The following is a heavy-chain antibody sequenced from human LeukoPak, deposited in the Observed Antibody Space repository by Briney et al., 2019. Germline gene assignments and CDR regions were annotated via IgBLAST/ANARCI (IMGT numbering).Heavy chain of an antibody. V-gene: IGHV4-4*07. J-gene: IGHJ5*02. D-gene: IGHD6-13*01. Sequence: SETLSLTCTVSGSSISSYYWSWIRQPAGKGLEWIGRIYTSGSTNYNPSLKSRVTMSVDTSKNQFSLKLSSVTAADTAVYYCARDQRYSSSWYRWDRKDNWFDPWGQGTQVTVSS. CDR3: ARDQRYSSSWYRWDRKDNWFDP. CDR2: IYTSGST. CDR1: GSSISSYY.